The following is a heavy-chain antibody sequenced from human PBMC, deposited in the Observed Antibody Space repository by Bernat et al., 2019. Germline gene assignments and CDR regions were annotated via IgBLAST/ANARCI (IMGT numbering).Heavy chain of an antibody. Sequence: QLQLQESGPGLVKPSETLSLTCTVSGGSISSSSYYCGWIRQPPGKGLEWIGSIYYSGSTYYNPSVKSRVTISVDTYKNQFSLKLSYVTTADTAVYYCARRSSGWCYYFDYWGQGTLVTVSS. CDR2: IYYSGST. CDR3: ARRSSGWCYYFDY. D-gene: IGHD6-19*01. V-gene: IGHV4-39*01. J-gene: IGHJ4*02. CDR1: GGSISSSSYY.